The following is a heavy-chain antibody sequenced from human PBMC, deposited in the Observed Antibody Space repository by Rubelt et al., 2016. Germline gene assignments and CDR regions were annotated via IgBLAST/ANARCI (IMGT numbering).Heavy chain of an antibody. V-gene: IGHV4-34*01. Sequence: QVQLQQWGAGLLKPSETLSLTCAVYGGSFSGYYWSWIRQPPGNGLDWIGEINHSGSTNYNPSLKGWVTISVDTSKNQFSLKLSSVTAADTAVYYCARVGVVAARLALDYWGQGTLVTVSS. CDR3: ARVGVVAARLALDY. CDR1: GGSFSGYY. J-gene: IGHJ4*02. CDR2: INHSGST. D-gene: IGHD2-15*01.